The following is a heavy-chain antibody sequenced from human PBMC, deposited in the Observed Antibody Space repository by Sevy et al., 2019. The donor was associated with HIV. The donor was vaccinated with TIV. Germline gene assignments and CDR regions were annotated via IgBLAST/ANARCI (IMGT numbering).Heavy chain of an antibody. CDR2: INHSGST. CDR1: GGSFSGYY. J-gene: IGHJ5*02. Sequence: SETLSLTCAVYGGSFSGYYWSWIRQPPGKGLEWIGEINHSGSTNYNPSLKSRVTISVDTSKNQFSLKLSSVTAADTAVYYCARALSSLYGSSWYMWFDPWGQGTLVTVSS. V-gene: IGHV4-34*01. D-gene: IGHD6-13*01. CDR3: ARALSSLYGSSWYMWFDP.